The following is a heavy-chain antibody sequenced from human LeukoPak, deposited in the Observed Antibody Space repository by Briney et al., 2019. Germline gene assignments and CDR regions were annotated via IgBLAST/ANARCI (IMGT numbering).Heavy chain of an antibody. CDR2: IWYDGSNK. CDR3: ARDQTEDYYYYGMDV. Sequence: PGGSLRLSCAASGFTFSSYGMHWVRQAPGKGLEWVAVIWYDGSNKYYADSVKGRFTISRDNSKNTLYLQMNSLRAEDTAVYYCARDQTEDYYYYGMDVWGQGTTVTVSS. J-gene: IGHJ6*02. D-gene: IGHD2-21*02. CDR1: GFTFSSYG. V-gene: IGHV3-33*01.